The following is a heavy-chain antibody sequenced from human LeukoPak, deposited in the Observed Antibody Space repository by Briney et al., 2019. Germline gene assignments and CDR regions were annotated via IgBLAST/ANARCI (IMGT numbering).Heavy chain of an antibody. D-gene: IGHD1-1*01. CDR3: AKDEAGNDIFDY. J-gene: IGHJ4*02. Sequence: PSETLSLTCAVSGGSISSSNWWSWVRQPPGKGLEWIGEIYHSGSTNYNPSLKSRVTISVDTSKNQFSLKLSSVTAADTAVYYCAKDEAGNDIFDYWGQGTLVTVSS. CDR1: GGSISSSNW. CDR2: IYHSGST. V-gene: IGHV4-4*02.